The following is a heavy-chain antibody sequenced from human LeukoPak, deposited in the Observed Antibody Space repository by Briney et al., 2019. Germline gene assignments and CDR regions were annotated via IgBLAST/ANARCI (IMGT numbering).Heavy chain of an antibody. CDR2: IYHSGST. Sequence: SETLSLTCTVSGYSISSGYYWGWIRQPPGKGLEWIGSIYHSGSTYYNPSLKSRVTISVDTSKNQFSLKLSSVTAADTAVYYCARVTGGNFDYWGQGTPVTVSS. J-gene: IGHJ4*02. V-gene: IGHV4-38-2*02. CDR1: GYSISSGYY. D-gene: IGHD2-8*02. CDR3: ARVTGGNFDY.